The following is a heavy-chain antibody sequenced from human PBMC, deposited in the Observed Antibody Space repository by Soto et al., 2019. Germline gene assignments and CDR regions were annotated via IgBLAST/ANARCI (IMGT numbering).Heavy chain of an antibody. CDR2: INPNSGGT. Sequence: GASVKVSCKASGYTFTGYCMHWVRQAPGQGLEWMGWINPNSGGTNYAQKFQGWVTMTRDTSISTAYMELSRLRSDDTAVYYCARDPSGWYYYGMDVWGQGTTVTVSS. J-gene: IGHJ6*02. D-gene: IGHD6-19*01. CDR1: GYTFTGYC. V-gene: IGHV1-2*04. CDR3: ARDPSGWYYYGMDV.